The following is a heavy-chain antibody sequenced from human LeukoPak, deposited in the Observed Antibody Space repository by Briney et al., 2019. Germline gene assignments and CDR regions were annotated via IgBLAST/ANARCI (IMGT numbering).Heavy chain of an antibody. CDR3: ASGGSSSWYRWFDP. CDR2: FDPEDGET. D-gene: IGHD6-13*01. CDR1: GYTLTELS. V-gene: IGHV1-24*01. Sequence: ASVKVSCKVSGYTLTELSMHWVRQAPGKGLEWMGGFDPEDGETIYAQKFQGRVTMTEDTSTDTAYMELSSLRSEDTAVYYCASGGSSSWYRWFDPWGQGTLVTVSS. J-gene: IGHJ5*02.